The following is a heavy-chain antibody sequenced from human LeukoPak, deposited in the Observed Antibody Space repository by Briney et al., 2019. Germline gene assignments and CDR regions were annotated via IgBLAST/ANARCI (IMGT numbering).Heavy chain of an antibody. D-gene: IGHD4-11*01. Sequence: GGSLRLSCAASGFTFSGYWMSWVRQAPGKGLEWVANIKQDGSEKYYVDSVKGRFTISRDNAKNSLYLQMNSLRAEDTAVYYCARARSYSNYYFDYWGQGTLVTVSS. CDR3: ARARSYSNYYFDY. CDR2: IKQDGSEK. CDR1: GFTFSGYW. V-gene: IGHV3-7*04. J-gene: IGHJ4*02.